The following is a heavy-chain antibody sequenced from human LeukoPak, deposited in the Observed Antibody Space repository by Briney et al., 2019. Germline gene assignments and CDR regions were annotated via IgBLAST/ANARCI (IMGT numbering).Heavy chain of an antibody. Sequence: PWETLSLTCTVSGGSISSHYWSWFRQPAGKGLEWIGRIYTSGSTNYNPSLKSRVTMSVDTSKNQFSLKLSSVTAADTAVYYCASLPPVSAWGQGTLVTVSS. CDR3: ASLPPVSA. J-gene: IGHJ5*02. V-gene: IGHV4-4*07. CDR2: IYTSGST. D-gene: IGHD2/OR15-2a*01. CDR1: GGSISSHY.